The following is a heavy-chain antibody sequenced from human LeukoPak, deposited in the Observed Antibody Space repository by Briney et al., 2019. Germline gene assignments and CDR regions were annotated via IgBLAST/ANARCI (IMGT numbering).Heavy chain of an antibody. CDR2: IKQDGSEK. V-gene: IGHV3-7*01. J-gene: IGHJ4*02. Sequence: GGSLRLSCAASGFTFSSYEMNWVRQAPGKGLEWVANIKQDGSEKYYVDSVKGRFTISRDNAKNSLYLQMNSLRAEDTAVYYCATNLNSGSYYSPWFDYWGQGTLVTVSS. CDR3: ATNLNSGSYYSPWFDY. CDR1: GFTFSSYE. D-gene: IGHD3-10*01.